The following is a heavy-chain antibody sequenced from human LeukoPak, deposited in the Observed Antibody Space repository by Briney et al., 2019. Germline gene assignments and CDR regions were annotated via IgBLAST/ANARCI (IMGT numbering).Heavy chain of an antibody. CDR2: INYSGST. V-gene: IGHV4-34*01. CDR1: GGSFSGYY. D-gene: IGHD3-22*01. Sequence: SETLSLTCAVYGGSFSGYYWTWIRQPPGKGLEWIGKINYSGSTNYNPSLKSRVTISVDTSKNQFSLKLSSVTAADTAVYYCVRDRVGDSSGQMDVWGQGTTVTVSS. CDR3: VRDRVGDSSGQMDV. J-gene: IGHJ6*02.